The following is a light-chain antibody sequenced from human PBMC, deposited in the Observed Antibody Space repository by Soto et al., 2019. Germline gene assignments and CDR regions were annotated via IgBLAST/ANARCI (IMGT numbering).Light chain of an antibody. CDR3: QQYNSYPLT. J-gene: IGKJ4*01. CDR2: DAS. V-gene: IGKV1-5*01. Sequence: DLQMTQAPSTLSSSVGDRVTITCRASQSISSWLAWYQQKPGKAPKLLIYDASSLESGVPSRFSGSGSGTEFTLTISSLQPDDFATYYCQQYNSYPLTFGGGTKVDIK. CDR1: QSISSW.